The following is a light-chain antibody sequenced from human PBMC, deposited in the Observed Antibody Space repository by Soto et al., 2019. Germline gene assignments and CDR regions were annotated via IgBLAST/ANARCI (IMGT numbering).Light chain of an antibody. J-gene: IGLJ1*01. CDR3: SSYAGSILYV. V-gene: IGLV2-8*01. CDR1: SSDVGGYNY. Sequence: QCVLTQPPSASGSPGRSVTISCTGTSSDVGGYNYVSWYQQHPGKAPKLMIYEVSKRPSGVPDRFSGSKSGNTASLTVSGLQAEDEADYYCSSYAGSILYVFGTGTRSPS. CDR2: EVS.